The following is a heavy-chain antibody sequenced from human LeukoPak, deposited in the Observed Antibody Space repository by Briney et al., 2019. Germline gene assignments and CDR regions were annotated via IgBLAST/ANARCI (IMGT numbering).Heavy chain of an antibody. CDR3: ATDMEKNIPPGFDY. V-gene: IGHV1-69*13. Sequence: SVKVSCTASGGTFSSYAISWVRPAPGQGLEWMGGIIPIFGTANYAQKFQGRVTITADESTSTAYMELSSLRSEDTAVYYCATDMEKNIPPGFDYWGQGTLVTVSS. CDR2: IIPIFGTA. J-gene: IGHJ4*02. D-gene: IGHD2/OR15-2a*01. CDR1: GGTFSSYA.